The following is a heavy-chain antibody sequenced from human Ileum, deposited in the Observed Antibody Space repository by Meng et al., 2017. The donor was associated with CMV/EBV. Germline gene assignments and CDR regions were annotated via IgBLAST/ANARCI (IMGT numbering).Heavy chain of an antibody. CDR3: AKAETAYGSYFDY. D-gene: IGHD3-10*01. V-gene: IGHV3-30*18. Sequence: CAVSGFTFSTEDMHWVRQAPGKGLEWVALISYDGSNNYYADSVKGRFTISRDNSKNTVFLQMNSLRVEDTALYYCAKAETAYGSYFDYWGQGTLVTVSS. J-gene: IGHJ4*02. CDR2: ISYDGSNN. CDR1: GFTFSTED.